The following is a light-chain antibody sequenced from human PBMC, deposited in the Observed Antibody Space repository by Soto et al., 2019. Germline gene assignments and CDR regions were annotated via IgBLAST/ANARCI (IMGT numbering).Light chain of an antibody. V-gene: IGLV1-44*01. J-gene: IGLJ3*02. CDR2: SNN. CDR1: SSNIGSSS. CDR3: AAWDDSLNGWV. Sequence: QSVLTQPPSASGTPGQRVTISRSGSSSNIGSSSVNWYQQLPGTAPKVLIYSNNQRPSGVPDRFSGSKSGTSASLAISGLQSEDEADYYCAAWDDSLNGWVFGGGTKLTVL.